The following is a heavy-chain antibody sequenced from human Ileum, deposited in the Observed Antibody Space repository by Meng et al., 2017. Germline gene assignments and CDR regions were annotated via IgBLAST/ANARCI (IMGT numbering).Heavy chain of an antibody. CDR3: ARDCCTVPYDK. D-gene: IGHD2-15*01. V-gene: IGHV3-74*01. CDR1: GFTFSDYW. J-gene: IGHJ4*02. CDR2: INSDGTRT. Sequence: EVQLVESGGGLVQPGWSLRLSCAASGFTFSDYWMHWLRQVPGKGLMWVSHINSDGTRTTYADSVKGRFTISRDNAQNTLYLQMDSLRAEDTAVYYCARDCCTVPYDKWGQGTLVTVSS.